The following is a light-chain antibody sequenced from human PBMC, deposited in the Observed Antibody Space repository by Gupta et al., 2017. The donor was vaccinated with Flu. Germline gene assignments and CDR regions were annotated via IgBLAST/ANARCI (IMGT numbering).Light chain of an antibody. CDR3: SSYGAVGL. J-gene: IGLJ3*02. V-gene: IGLV2-14*01. Sequence: SALTQPPSVSGSPGRSIAISGTGSSSDVGAYNYVAWYQQHPGKAPKLIIYDVTNRPSGVSTRFSGSKSGNTASLTISGLQAEDEADYYCSSYGAVGLFGGGTKVTVL. CDR2: DVT. CDR1: SSDVGAYNY.